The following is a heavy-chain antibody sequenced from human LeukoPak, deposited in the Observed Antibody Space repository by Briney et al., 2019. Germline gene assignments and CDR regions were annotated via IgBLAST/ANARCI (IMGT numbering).Heavy chain of an antibody. CDR1: GGSISSFY. V-gene: IGHV4-59*12. J-gene: IGHJ4*02. Sequence: PSETLSLTCSVSGGSISSFYWSWIRQPPGKGLEWIGYVYYSGSTNYNPSLKSRVTISVDTSRNQFSLKLSSVTAADTAVYYCARGAYSGSYYSRYWGQGTLVTVSS. D-gene: IGHD1-26*01. CDR3: ARGAYSGSYYSRY. CDR2: VYYSGST.